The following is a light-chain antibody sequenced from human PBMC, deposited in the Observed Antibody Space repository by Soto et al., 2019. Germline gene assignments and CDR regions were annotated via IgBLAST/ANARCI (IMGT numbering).Light chain of an antibody. V-gene: IGKV3-20*01. CDR3: QQYSNAPQT. J-gene: IGKJ2*01. CDR2: GAS. CDR1: RSVSRSY. Sequence: EIVLTQSPGTLSLSAGERATLSCRASRSVSRSYLAWYQQKPGQAPRLLIYGASSRATGIPDRFSGSGSGTSFTLTISRLEPEDIAVYYCQQYSNAPQTFGQGTKLEIK.